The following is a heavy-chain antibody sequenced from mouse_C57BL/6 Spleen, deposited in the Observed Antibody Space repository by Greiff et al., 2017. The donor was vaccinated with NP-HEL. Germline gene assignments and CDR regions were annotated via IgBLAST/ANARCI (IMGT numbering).Heavy chain of an antibody. CDR1: GYTFTSYW. CDR3: ARGQRFFAY. CDR2: IYPGSGST. Sequence: QVQLQQPGAELVKPGASVKMSCKASGYTFTSYWITWVKQRPGQGLEWIGDIYPGSGSTNYNEKFKSKATLTVATSSSTAYMQLSSLTSEDSAVYYCARGQRFFAYWGQGTLVTVSA. V-gene: IGHV1-55*01. D-gene: IGHD3-3*01. J-gene: IGHJ3*01.